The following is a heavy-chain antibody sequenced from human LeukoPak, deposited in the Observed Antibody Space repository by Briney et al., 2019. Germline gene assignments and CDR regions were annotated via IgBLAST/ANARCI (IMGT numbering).Heavy chain of an antibody. J-gene: IGHJ4*02. D-gene: IGHD3-10*01. CDR1: GDSVSGVY. CDR3: AREVYGSGSNFDY. CDR2: VYYSGDT. V-gene: IGHV4-59*02. Sequence: PSETLSLTCTVSGDSVSGVYWSWIRQPPGKGLEWIGYVYYSGDTNYNPSLKSRVTMSLDTSKNQVSLRLSSVTAADTAVYYCAREVYGSGSNFDYWGQGTLVTVSS.